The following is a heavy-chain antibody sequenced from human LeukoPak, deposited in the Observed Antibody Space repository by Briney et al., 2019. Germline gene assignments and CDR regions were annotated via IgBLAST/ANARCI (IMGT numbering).Heavy chain of an antibody. Sequence: ASVKVSCKASGYTFTSYGISWVRQAPGQGLEWMGWISAYNGNTNYAQKLQGRVTMTTDTSTSTAYTELRSLRSDDTAVYYCARSKWIQLWLTLEYYYYYYMDVWGKGTTVTVSS. D-gene: IGHD5-18*01. CDR2: ISAYNGNT. V-gene: IGHV1-18*01. CDR3: ARSKWIQLWLTLEYYYYYYMDV. J-gene: IGHJ6*03. CDR1: GYTFTSYG.